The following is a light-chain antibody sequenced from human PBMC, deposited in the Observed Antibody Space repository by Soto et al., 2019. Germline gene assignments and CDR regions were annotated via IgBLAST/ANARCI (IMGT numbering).Light chain of an antibody. J-gene: IGLJ2*01. Sequence: ALTQPRSVSGSPGQSVTISCTGTSSDVGYYNYVSWYQHHPGKAPKLMIYDVNKRPSGVPDRFSGSKSGNTASLTISGLQAEDEADYYCCSYAGSYSVVFGGGTKLTVL. CDR2: DVN. CDR1: SSDVGYYNY. CDR3: CSYAGSYSVV. V-gene: IGLV2-11*01.